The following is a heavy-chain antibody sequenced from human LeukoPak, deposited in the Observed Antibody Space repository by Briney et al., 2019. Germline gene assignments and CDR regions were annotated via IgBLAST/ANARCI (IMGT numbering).Heavy chain of an antibody. Sequence: SVKVSCKASGGTFSSYAISWVRQAPGQGLEWMGGIIPIFGTANYAQKFQGRATITADKSTSTAYMELSSLRSEDTAVYYCASIAVTTDYYYYGMDVWGKGTTVTVSS. D-gene: IGHD4-17*01. CDR3: ASIAVTTDYYYYGMDV. V-gene: IGHV1-69*06. CDR2: IIPIFGTA. J-gene: IGHJ6*04. CDR1: GGTFSSYA.